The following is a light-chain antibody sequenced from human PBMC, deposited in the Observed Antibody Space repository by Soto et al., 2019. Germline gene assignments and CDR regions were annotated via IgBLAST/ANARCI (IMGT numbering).Light chain of an antibody. V-gene: IGKV3-15*01. Sequence: EIVMTQSPATLSVSPGERATLSCRASQSVSSNLAWYQQKPGQAPRLLICDASTRATGIAARFSGSGSGTEFTLTISSLQSEDLAVYHCQQYKNWPPAFGHGTRVDIK. CDR2: DAS. J-gene: IGKJ3*01. CDR1: QSVSSN. CDR3: QQYKNWPPA.